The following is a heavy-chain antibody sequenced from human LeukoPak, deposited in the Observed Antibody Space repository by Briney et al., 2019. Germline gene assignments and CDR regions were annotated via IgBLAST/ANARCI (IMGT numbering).Heavy chain of an antibody. CDR2: ISAYNGNT. D-gene: IGHD6-19*01. V-gene: IGHV1-18*01. CDR3: ARTTPIAVAGTNDY. J-gene: IGHJ4*02. Sequence: EASVKVSCKASGYTFTSYGISWVRQAPGQGFEWMGWISAYNGNTNYAQKLQGRVTMTTDTSTSTAYMELRSLRSDDTAVYYCARTTPIAVAGTNDYWGQGTLVTVSS. CDR1: GYTFTSYG.